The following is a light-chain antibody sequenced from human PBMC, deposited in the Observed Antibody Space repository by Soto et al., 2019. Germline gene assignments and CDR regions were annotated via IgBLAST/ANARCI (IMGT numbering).Light chain of an antibody. CDR1: QSVGNF. J-gene: IGKJ4*01. Sequence: EVVLTQSPATLSLSPRARATLSCRASQSVGNFLAWYQQKPGQAPRLLIYDVFNRATGIPARFGGSGSGTDFTLTIRKLEPEDFAVYYCQHRANWPPSVTFGGGTRV. CDR2: DVF. CDR3: QHRANWPPSVT. V-gene: IGKV3-11*01.